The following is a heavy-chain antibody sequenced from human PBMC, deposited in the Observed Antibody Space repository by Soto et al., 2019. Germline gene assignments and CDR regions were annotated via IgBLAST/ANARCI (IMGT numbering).Heavy chain of an antibody. D-gene: IGHD3-3*01. CDR3: AKVPRITIFGVALYGMDV. V-gene: IGHV3-30*18. CDR1: GFTFSSYG. J-gene: IGHJ6*02. Sequence: LRLSCAASGFTFSSYGMHWVRQAPGKGLEWVAVISYDGSNKYYADSVKGRFTISRDNSKNTLYLQMNSLRAEDTAVYYCAKVPRITIFGVALYGMDVWGQGTTVTVSS. CDR2: ISYDGSNK.